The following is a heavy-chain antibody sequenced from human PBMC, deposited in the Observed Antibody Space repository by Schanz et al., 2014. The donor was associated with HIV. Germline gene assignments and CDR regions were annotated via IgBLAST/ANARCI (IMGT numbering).Heavy chain of an antibody. J-gene: IGHJ5*02. Sequence: QVQLVESGGGVVQPGRSLRLSCEASGFIFSSYVMHWVRQAPGKGLEWVAVVSYDGSNKYYADSVKGRFTISKDNAKTSLYLQMNSLRDEDTAVYYCVRSARWGSAPNPWWFDPWGQGTLVTVSS. V-gene: IGHV3-33*05. CDR3: VRSARWGSAPNPWWFDP. D-gene: IGHD6-25*01. CDR1: GFIFSSYV. CDR2: VSYDGSNK.